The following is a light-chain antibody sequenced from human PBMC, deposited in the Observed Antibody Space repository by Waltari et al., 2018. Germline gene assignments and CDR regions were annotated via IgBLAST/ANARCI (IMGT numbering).Light chain of an antibody. V-gene: IGLV2-14*01. CDR1: SSDVGGYNY. CDR2: EVS. Sequence: QSALTQPASVSGSPGQSITISCTGTSSDVGGYNYVSWYQQHPGKAPKLLIYEVSNRPSGVSNRLSGSKSGNTASLTISGLQAEDEADYYCCSYTGSSSPYVFGTGTKVTVL. J-gene: IGLJ1*01. CDR3: CSYTGSSSPYV.